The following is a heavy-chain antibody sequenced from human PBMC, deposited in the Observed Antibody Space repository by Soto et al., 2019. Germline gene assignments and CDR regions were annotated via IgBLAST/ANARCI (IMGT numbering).Heavy chain of an antibody. D-gene: IGHD6-19*01. J-gene: IGHJ6*02. Sequence: GESLKISCKGSGYSSTSYWISWVRQMPGKGLEWMGRIDPSDSYTNYSPSFQGHVTISADKSISTAYLQWSSLKASDTAMYYCVRREEQWQYYGIDVWGQGTKVTVSS. V-gene: IGHV5-10-1*01. CDR2: IDPSDSYT. CDR1: GYSSTSYW. CDR3: VRREEQWQYYGIDV.